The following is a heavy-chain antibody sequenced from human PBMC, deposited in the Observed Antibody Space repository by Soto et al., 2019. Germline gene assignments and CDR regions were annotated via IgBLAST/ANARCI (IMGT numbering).Heavy chain of an antibody. V-gene: IGHV1-69*19. CDR3: AREVQVHTPAFVY. J-gene: IGHJ4*02. Sequence: QVQLVQSGDEMKKPGSSVKVSCQSSGGTFNTYAMNWVRQAPGQGPEWMGDISPMFGAANYAPKFQGRVTITADESTGTSYMQLSSLPSEVTDLNFCAREVQVHTPAFVYWGQGTRVTVSS. CDR2: ISPMFGAA. CDR1: GGTFNTYA. D-gene: IGHD3-10*01.